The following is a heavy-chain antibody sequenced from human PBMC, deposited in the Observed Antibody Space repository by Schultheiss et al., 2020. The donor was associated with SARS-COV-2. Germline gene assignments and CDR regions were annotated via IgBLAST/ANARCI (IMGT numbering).Heavy chain of an antibody. CDR3: ARELPGREYYDFWSGGKSEFDY. CDR1: GYTFTSYD. V-gene: IGHV1-8*01. D-gene: IGHD3-3*01. Sequence: ASVKVSCKASGYTFTSYDINWVRQATGQGLEWMGWMNPNSGNTGYAQKFQGRVTMTRNTSISTAYMELSSLRSEDTAVYYCARELPGREYYDFWSGGKSEFDYWGQGTLVTVSS. CDR2: MNPNSGNT. J-gene: IGHJ4*02.